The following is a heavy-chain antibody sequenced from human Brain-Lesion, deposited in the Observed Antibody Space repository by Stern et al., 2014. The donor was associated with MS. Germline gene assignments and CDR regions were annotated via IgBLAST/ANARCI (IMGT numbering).Heavy chain of an antibody. J-gene: IGHJ3*02. CDR1: GFRFSSYA. V-gene: IGHV3-23*04. D-gene: IGHD3-16*02. Sequence: EVQLVESGGGFVQPGGSLRLSCAASGFRFSSYAMSWVRQTPWKGRERVSGISASGGTTYYADSVTGRCPISRDKSKNTLFLQMNSLRAEDTAVYYCAKGVWGSYLNAFDMWGQGTMVTVSS. CDR2: ISASGGTT. CDR3: AKGVWGSYLNAFDM.